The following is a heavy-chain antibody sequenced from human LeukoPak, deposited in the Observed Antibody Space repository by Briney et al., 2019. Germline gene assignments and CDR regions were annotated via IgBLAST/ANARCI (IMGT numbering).Heavy chain of an antibody. CDR3: ARARVAVAGEDYFDY. CDR1: GGSFTSGTYY. D-gene: IGHD6-19*01. V-gene: IGHV4-61*02. Sequence: SETLSLTCTVSGGSFTSGTYYWSWTRQPAGKGLEWIGRIYTSGTTNYNPSLKSRVTISVDTSKNQFSLKLSSVIAADTAVYYCARARVAVAGEDYFDYWGQGTLVTVSS. CDR2: IYTSGTT. J-gene: IGHJ4*02.